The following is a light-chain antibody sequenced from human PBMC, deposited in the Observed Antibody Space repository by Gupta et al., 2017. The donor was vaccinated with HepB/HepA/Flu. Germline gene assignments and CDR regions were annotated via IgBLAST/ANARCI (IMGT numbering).Light chain of an antibody. J-gene: IGKJ4*01. CDR2: DTS. CDR1: PSARIY. CDR3: QQRSSWPLT. V-gene: IGKV3-11*01. Sequence: EIVLPQSPATLSPSPGERPTLSCRASPSARIYLDWYKQKPGQAPRLLIYDTSNRATGIPARFSGSGYGTDMTSTISSMEPEDFAVYYCQQRSSWPLTFGGGTKVEIK.